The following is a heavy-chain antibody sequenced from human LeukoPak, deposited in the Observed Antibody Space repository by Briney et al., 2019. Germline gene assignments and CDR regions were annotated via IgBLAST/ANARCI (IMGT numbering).Heavy chain of an antibody. D-gene: IGHD1-26*01. J-gene: IGHJ5*01. CDR2: IHTSGNT. CDR1: VGSLCTSY. CDR3: AKRQGPTSGSYDYFEP. V-gene: IGHV4-4*09. Sequence: SETLSLTRILSVGSLCTSYWSCIPPPLRQGGGWSSYIHTSGNTNYNTSPKSRVTTSIDTTNNQLSLNVNSVTAADTAVYYCAKRQGPTSGSYDYFEPWGQGTLVTVAT.